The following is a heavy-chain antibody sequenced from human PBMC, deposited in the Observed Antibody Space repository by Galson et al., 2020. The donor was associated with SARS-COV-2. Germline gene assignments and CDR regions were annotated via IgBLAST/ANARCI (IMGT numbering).Heavy chain of an antibody. Sequence: SQTLSLTCTVSSGSISSGDYYWSWIRQPPGKGLEWIGYIDSSGSTFYTPSLTSRVTVSVDTSKNQFSLKVTSVTAADTAVYYCARERAYYGSGPQIDYWGQGTLVTVSS. CDR3: ARERAYYGSGPQIDY. J-gene: IGHJ4*02. V-gene: IGHV4-30-4*01. CDR1: SGSISSGDYY. D-gene: IGHD3-10*01. CDR2: IDSSGST.